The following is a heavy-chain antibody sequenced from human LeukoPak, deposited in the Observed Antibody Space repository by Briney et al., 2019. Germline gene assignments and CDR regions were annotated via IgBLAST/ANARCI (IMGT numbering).Heavy chain of an antibody. Sequence: GESLKISCKGSGYSFTSYWIGWVRQMPGKGLEWMGIIYPGDSDTRYSPSFQGQVTISADKSISTAYLQWSSLEASDTAMYYCARSIAVAGSRFDPWGQGTLVTVSS. CDR3: ARSIAVAGSRFDP. V-gene: IGHV5-51*01. D-gene: IGHD6-19*01. CDR2: IYPGDSDT. CDR1: GYSFTSYW. J-gene: IGHJ5*02.